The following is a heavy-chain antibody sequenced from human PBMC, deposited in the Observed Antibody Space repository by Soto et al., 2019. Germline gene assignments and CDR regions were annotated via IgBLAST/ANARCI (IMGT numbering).Heavy chain of an antibody. CDR1: GFTFSSYA. J-gene: IGHJ6*02. D-gene: IGHD7-27*01. CDR2: ITGSGGRT. Sequence: EVQLLESGGGLVQPGGSLRLSCAASGFTFSSYAMSWVRQAPGKGLEWVSAITGSGGRTYYADSVEGRFTISRDNSKTPLYLQMNRLRAEDTAVYYCAKGLTGATYYAMDVWGQGTTVTVSS. V-gene: IGHV3-23*01. CDR3: AKGLTGATYYAMDV.